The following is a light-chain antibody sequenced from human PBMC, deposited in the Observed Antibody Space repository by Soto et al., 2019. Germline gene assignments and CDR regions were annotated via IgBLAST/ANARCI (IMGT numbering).Light chain of an antibody. CDR1: QSVGSTY. V-gene: IGKV3-20*01. CDR3: QQYGTSPLT. J-gene: IGKJ3*01. Sequence: EIVLTQSPGTLSLSPGERATLSCRASQSVGSTYLAWYQQKPGQAPKLLIYGVSSRATGISDRFSGSGSGTDFTLTISRLEPEDFAVYYCQQYGTSPLTFGPGTKVYI. CDR2: GVS.